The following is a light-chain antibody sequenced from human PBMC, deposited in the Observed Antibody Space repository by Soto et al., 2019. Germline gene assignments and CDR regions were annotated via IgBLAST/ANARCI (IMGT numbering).Light chain of an antibody. J-gene: IGKJ4*01. CDR2: KAS. CDR1: QSISSW. V-gene: IGKV1-5*03. CDR3: QQYNSYSPLT. Sequence: DIQMTQSPSTLSASVGDRVTITCRASQSISSWLAWYQQKPGKAPKLLIYKASSLESGVLSRFSGSGSGTEFTLTISSLQSDDFATYYCQQYNSYSPLTFGGGTKVEIK.